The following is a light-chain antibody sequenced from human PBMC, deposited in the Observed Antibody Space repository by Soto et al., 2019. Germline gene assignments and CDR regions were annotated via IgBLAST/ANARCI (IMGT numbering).Light chain of an antibody. J-gene: IGLJ2*01. V-gene: IGLV2-23*02. CDR2: EVK. CDR3: CSYAGSSTWV. CDR1: SSDVGSYNL. Sequence: QSALTQPASVSGSPGQSITISCTGTSSDVGSYNLVSWYQQHPGKAPKFMIYEVKKRPSGVSNRFSGSKSGNTASLTISGLQAEDEADYYCCSYAGSSTWVFGGGTKLTVL.